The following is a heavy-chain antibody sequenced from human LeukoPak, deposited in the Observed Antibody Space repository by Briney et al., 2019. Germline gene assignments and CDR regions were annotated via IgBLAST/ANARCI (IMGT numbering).Heavy chain of an antibody. CDR2: IYYSGST. V-gene: IGHV4-39*01. CDR3: ARHAYYYDSSGYRTLFDP. D-gene: IGHD3-22*01. J-gene: IGHJ5*02. CDR1: GDSISSSSYY. Sequence: ASETLSLTCTVSGDSISSSSYYWGWIRQPPGKGLEWIGSIYYSGSTYYNPSLKSRVTISVDTSKNQFSLKLSSVTAADTAVYYCARHAYYYDSSGYRTLFDPWGQGTLVTVSS.